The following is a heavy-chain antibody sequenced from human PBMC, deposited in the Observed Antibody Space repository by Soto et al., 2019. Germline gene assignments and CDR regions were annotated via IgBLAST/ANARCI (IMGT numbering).Heavy chain of an antibody. V-gene: IGHV3-66*01. CDR1: GFTVSSNY. J-gene: IGHJ6*03. CDR3: AREGYDFWSGYYSGRYYYYMDV. CDR2: IYSGGST. Sequence: GGSLRLSCAASGFTVSSNYMSWVRQAPGKGLEWVSVIYSGGSTYYADSVKGRFTISRDNSKNTLYLQMNSLRAEDTAVYYCAREGYDFWSGYYSGRYYYYMDVWGKGTTVTVSS. D-gene: IGHD3-3*01.